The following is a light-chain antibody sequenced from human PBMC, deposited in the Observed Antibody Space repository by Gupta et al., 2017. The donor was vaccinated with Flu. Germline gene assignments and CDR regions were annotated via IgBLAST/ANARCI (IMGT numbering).Light chain of an antibody. CDR3: QKRLKCPDT. CDR1: QSVRSY. CDR2: EAS. V-gene: IGKV3-11*01. J-gene: IGKJ1*01. Sequence: EIVLTQSPATLSLSPGERVTLSCRASQSVRSYLAWYQQKPGQAPRLLIYEASNRATGVPARFSGSGSGTEFTLTISRREPEDFAVYYCQKRLKCPDTFGQGTMVEIK.